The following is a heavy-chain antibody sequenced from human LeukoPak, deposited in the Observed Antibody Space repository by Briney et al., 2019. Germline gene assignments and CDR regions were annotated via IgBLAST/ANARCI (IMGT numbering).Heavy chain of an antibody. J-gene: IGHJ5*02. CDR1: GYTFTGYY. CDR3: ARGGYGDYELIDP. V-gene: IGHV1-2*02. D-gene: IGHD4-17*01. Sequence: ASVKVSCKAPGYTFTGYYMHWVRQAPGQGLEWMGWINPNSGGTNYAQKFQGRVTMTRDTSISTAYMELRSLRSDDTAVYYCARGGYGDYELIDPWGQGTLVTVSS. CDR2: INPNSGGT.